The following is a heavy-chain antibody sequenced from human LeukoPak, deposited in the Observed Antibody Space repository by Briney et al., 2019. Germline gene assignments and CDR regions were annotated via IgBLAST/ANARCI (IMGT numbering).Heavy chain of an antibody. Sequence: PGGSLRPSCAASGFTFSNHGMHWVRQAPGKGLEWVAVIWYDGSNQYYADSVKGRFTISRDNSKNTFFLQMNSLRAVDTAVYYCARDRTARWLDYWGQGTLVTVSS. V-gene: IGHV3-33*01. D-gene: IGHD4-23*01. CDR3: ARDRTARWLDY. CDR2: IWYDGSNQ. J-gene: IGHJ4*02. CDR1: GFTFSNHG.